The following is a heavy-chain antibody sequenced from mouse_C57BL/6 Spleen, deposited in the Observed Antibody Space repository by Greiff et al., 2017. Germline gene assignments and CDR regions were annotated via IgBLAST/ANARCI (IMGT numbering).Heavy chain of an antibody. CDR3: AREIETDAMDY. CDR1: GYTFTSYW. Sequence: QVQLQQPGAELVKPGASVKMSCKASGYTFTSYWITWVKQRPGQGLEWIGDIYPGSGSTNYNEKFKSKATLTVDTSSSTAYMQLRRLTSEDSAVYYCAREIETDAMDYWGQGTEVTVSS. CDR2: IYPGSGST. J-gene: IGHJ4*01. V-gene: IGHV1-55*01.